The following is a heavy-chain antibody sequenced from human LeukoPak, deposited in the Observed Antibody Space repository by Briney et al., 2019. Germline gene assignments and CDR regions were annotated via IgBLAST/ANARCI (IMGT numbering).Heavy chain of an antibody. CDR1: GGSISSGGYS. Sequence: SQTLSLTCAASGGSISSGGYSWSWIRQPPGKGLEWIGYIYHSGSTYYNPSLKSRVTISVDRSKNQFSLKLSSVTAADTAVYYCARGYYDSSGYYPDYWGQGTLVTVSS. CDR3: ARGYYDSSGYYPDY. J-gene: IGHJ4*02. D-gene: IGHD3-22*01. V-gene: IGHV4-30-2*01. CDR2: IYHSGST.